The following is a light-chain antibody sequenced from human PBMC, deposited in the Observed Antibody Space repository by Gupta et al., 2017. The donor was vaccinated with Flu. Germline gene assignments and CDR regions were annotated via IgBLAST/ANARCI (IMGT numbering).Light chain of an antibody. CDR3: QQYNNWL. Sequence: EVVMTQSPATLSVSPGERATLSCRASQSISSNLAWYQQKPGQAPRLLIYGASTRATGIPVRFSGSGSGTEFTLTISSLQSEDFAVYYCQQYNNWLFGGGTKVEIK. V-gene: IGKV3-15*01. CDR2: GAS. CDR1: QSISSN. J-gene: IGKJ4*01.